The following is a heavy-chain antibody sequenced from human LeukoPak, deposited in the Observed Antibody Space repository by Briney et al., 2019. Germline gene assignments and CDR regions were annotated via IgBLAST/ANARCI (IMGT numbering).Heavy chain of an antibody. V-gene: IGHV3-7*01. J-gene: IGHJ4*02. CDR2: IKQDGSGK. D-gene: IGHD3-22*01. CDR3: ARDHTTEFGTYYYDSSGYFDY. Sequence: PGGSLRLSCAASGFTFSSYWMSWVRQAPGKGLEWVANIKQDGSGKYYVDSVKGRFTISRDNAKNSLYLQMNSLRAEDTAVYYCARDHTTEFGTYYYDSSGYFDYWGQGTLVTVSS. CDR1: GFTFSSYW.